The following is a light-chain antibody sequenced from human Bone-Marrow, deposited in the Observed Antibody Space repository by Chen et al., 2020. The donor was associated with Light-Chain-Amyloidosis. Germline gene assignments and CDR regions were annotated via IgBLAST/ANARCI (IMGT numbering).Light chain of an antibody. Sequence: DIQMTKSTSARSASVGDRVIISCQASQDIITSLNWFQLKPGKAPKLLIYDASNLQTGVPSRFTGSGSGTHFTLAISSLHPDDIATYYCHQYENLPFTFGPGTKVEMK. V-gene: IGKV1-33*01. CDR1: QDIITS. CDR2: DAS. CDR3: HQYENLPFT. J-gene: IGKJ3*01.